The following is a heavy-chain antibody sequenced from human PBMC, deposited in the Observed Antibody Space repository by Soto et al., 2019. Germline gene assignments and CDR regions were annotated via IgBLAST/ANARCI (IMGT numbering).Heavy chain of an antibody. J-gene: IGHJ3*02. CDR3: ARDAPGDTSPYDAFDI. CDR1: GFTVSSNY. Sequence: GGSLRLSCAASGFTVSSNYMSWVRQAPGKGLEWVSVIYSGGSTYYADSVKGRFTISRDNSKNTLYLQMNSLRAEDTAVYYGARDAPGDTSPYDAFDIWGQGTMVTVSS. CDR2: IYSGGST. V-gene: IGHV3-66*02. D-gene: IGHD5-18*01.